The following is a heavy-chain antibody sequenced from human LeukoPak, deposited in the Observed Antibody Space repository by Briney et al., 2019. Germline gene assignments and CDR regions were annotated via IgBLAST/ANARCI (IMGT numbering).Heavy chain of an antibody. Sequence: GASVKVSCKASGGTFSSYAISWVRQAPGQGLEWMGGIIPIVGTANYAQKSQGRVTITADESTSTAYMELSSLRPEDTVVYYCASDSPAAIPPRSDYWGQGPLVTVSS. CDR3: ASDSPAAIPPRSDY. D-gene: IGHD2-2*02. CDR2: IIPIVGTA. CDR1: GGTFSSYA. V-gene: IGHV1-69*01. J-gene: IGHJ4*02.